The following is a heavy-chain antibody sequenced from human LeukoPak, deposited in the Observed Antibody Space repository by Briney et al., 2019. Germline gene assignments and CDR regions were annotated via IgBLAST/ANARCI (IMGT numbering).Heavy chain of an antibody. CDR1: GYSFSNYW. J-gene: IGHJ4*02. Sequence: GESLQISCKGSGYSFSNYWIGRVRQLPGKGLEWMGIIYPGDSDVRYSPSFQGQVTISTDKAISTAYLQWSSLQASDTAMYYCARQGYNSTWDRYLAYWGQGTQVTVSS. CDR3: ARQGYNSTWDRYLAY. V-gene: IGHV5-51*01. CDR2: IYPGDSDV. D-gene: IGHD6-13*01.